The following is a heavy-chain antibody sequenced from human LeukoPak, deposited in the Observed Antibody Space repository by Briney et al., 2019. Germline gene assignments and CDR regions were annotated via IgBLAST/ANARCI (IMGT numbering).Heavy chain of an antibody. CDR3: ARVDSSNWYEYRGYFDY. CDR1: GESFSGYY. J-gene: IGHJ4*02. D-gene: IGHD6-13*01. Sequence: SEALSLTCAVYGESFSGYYWSWIRQPPGKGLEWIGEINHSGSTNYNPSLKSRVTISVDTSKNQFSLKLSSVTAADTAVYYCARVDSSNWYEYRGYFDYWGQGTLVIVSS. V-gene: IGHV4-34*01. CDR2: INHSGST.